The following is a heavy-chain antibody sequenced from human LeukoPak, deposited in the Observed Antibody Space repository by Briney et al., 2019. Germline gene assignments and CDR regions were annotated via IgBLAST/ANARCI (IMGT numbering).Heavy chain of an antibody. CDR2: TIPIFGTA. V-gene: IGHV1-69*13. D-gene: IGHD6-19*01. CDR1: GGTFSSYA. Sequence: ASVKVSCKASGGTFSSYAISWVRQAPGQGLEWMGGTIPIFGTANYAQKFQGRVTITADESTSTAYMELSSLRSEDTAVYYCARREVYSSGWHWFDPWGQGTLVTVSS. J-gene: IGHJ5*02. CDR3: ARREVYSSGWHWFDP.